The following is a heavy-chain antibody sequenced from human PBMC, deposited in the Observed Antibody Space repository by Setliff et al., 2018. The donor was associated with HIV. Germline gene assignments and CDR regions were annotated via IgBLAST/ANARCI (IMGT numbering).Heavy chain of an antibody. CDR2: ISSSGNFI. CDR3: AKTYYYDSSGYYYFDS. D-gene: IGHD3-22*01. V-gene: IGHV3-21*04. CDR1: GFIFSGYT. Sequence: ESLKISCAASGFIFSGYTMVWVRQAPGKGLEWVSSISSSGNFIYYEDSVKGRFTISRDNSKNSLYLQMNSLRAEDTAVYYCAKTYYYDSSGYYYFDSWGQGTLVTVSS. J-gene: IGHJ4*02.